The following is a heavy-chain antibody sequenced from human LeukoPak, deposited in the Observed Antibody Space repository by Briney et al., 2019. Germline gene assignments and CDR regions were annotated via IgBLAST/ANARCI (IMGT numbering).Heavy chain of an antibody. CDR2: ISGSSSHI. V-gene: IGHV3-21*01. D-gene: IGHD3-10*01. J-gene: IGHJ4*02. Sequence: PGGSLRLSCAASGFTFSSYSMNWVRRAPGKGLEWVAGISGSSSHIYYADSVKGRFTISRDNAKNSLYLQMDSLRAEDTAVYYCAKDVLLWFGDDPHYFDYWGQGTLVTVSS. CDR1: GFTFSSYS. CDR3: AKDVLLWFGDDPHYFDY.